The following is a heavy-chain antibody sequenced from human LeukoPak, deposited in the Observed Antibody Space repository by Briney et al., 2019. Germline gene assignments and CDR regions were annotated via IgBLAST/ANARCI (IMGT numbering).Heavy chain of an antibody. D-gene: IGHD4-23*01. Sequence: LPGGSLRLSCAASGFTFSSHWMSWVRQAPGKGLEWVTHINQDGSENYYVDSVKGRFTISRDNAKNSLYLQMNSLRAEDTAVYYCARLVNNAFDIWGQGTMVTVSS. CDR1: GFTFSSHW. V-gene: IGHV3-7*01. CDR2: INQDGSEN. J-gene: IGHJ3*02. CDR3: ARLVNNAFDI.